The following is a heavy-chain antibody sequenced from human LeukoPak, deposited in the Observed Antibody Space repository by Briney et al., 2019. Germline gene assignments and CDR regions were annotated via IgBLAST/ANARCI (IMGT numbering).Heavy chain of an antibody. J-gene: IGHJ6*03. CDR2: IKQDGSEK. Sequence: GGSLRLSCAASGFTFSSYEMSWVRQAPGKGLEWVANIKQDGSEKYYVDSVKGRFTISRDNAENSLSLQMNSLRAEDTAVYYCARDRFFGPSKLMDVWGKGTTVTISS. CDR3: ARDRFFGPSKLMDV. V-gene: IGHV3-7*01. D-gene: IGHD3/OR15-3a*01. CDR1: GFTFSSYE.